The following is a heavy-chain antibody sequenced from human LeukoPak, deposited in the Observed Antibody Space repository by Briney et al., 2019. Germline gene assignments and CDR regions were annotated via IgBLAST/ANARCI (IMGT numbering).Heavy chain of an antibody. V-gene: IGHV3-48*03. Sequence: GGSLRLSCAASGLTFSSYEMNWVRQAPGKGLEWVSYISSSGCTIYYADSVKGRFTISRDNAKNSLYLQMNRLRAEDTAVYYCARFWSGYSTLDYWGQGTLVTVSS. J-gene: IGHJ4*02. CDR2: ISSSGCTI. CDR3: ARFWSGYSTLDY. CDR1: GLTFSSYE. D-gene: IGHD3-3*01.